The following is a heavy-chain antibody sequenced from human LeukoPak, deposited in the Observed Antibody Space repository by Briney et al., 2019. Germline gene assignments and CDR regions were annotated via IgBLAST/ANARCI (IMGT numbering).Heavy chain of an antibody. CDR2: IIPIFGTA. D-gene: IGHD3-10*01. Sequence: ASVKVSCKASGGTFSSYGISWVRQAPGQGLEWMGGIIPIFGTANYAQKFQGRVTITADKSASIADMELSSLRSEDTAAYYCARAAGINMVRGVINYFFDFWGQGTPVTVSS. J-gene: IGHJ4*02. CDR1: GGTFSSYG. CDR3: ARAAGINMVRGVINYFFDF. V-gene: IGHV1-69*06.